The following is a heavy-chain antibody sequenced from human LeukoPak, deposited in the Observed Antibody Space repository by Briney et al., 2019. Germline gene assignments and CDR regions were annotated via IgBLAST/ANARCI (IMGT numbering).Heavy chain of an antibody. J-gene: IGHJ5*02. CDR3: ARDFSGWSVDP. CDR2: INSGGTPI. V-gene: IGHV3-48*03. CDR1: GFIFSNYE. D-gene: IGHD6-19*01. Sequence: PGGPLRLSCAASGFIFSNYEMNWVRQAPGKGLEWISYINSGGTPIYYADSVKGRFTVSRDNVKNSVYLQMNSLRAEDTAVYYCARDFSGWSVDPWGQGTLVTVSS.